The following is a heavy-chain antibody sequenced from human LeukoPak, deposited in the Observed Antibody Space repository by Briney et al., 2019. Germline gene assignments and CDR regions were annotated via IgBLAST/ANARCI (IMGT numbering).Heavy chain of an antibody. J-gene: IGHJ5*02. D-gene: IGHD4-11*01. CDR2: INHRGST. V-gene: IGHV4-34*01. CDR3: ARGRSSGVTTVTSHLGLDP. CDR1: GGSFSGYY. Sequence: SETLSLTCAVYGGSFSGYYWSWIRQPPGKGLEWIGEINHRGSTNYNPSLKSRVTISVDTSKNQSSLKLSSVTAADTAVYYCARGRSSGVTTVTSHLGLDPWGQGTLVTVSS.